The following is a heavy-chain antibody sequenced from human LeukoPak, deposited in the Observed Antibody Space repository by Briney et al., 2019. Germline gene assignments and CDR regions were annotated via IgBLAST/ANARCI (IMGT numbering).Heavy chain of an antibody. CDR1: GFNFSPYW. Sequence: GGSLRLSCAASGFNFSPYWVHWVRQAPGKGLVWVARINGDGGGTWYADSVKGRFTISRDNARNTLSLQMNSLRAEDTALYYCARDQDGVGTTIDFWGQGTLVTVSS. J-gene: IGHJ4*02. D-gene: IGHD1/OR15-1a*01. CDR2: INGDGGGT. CDR3: ARDQDGVGTTIDF. V-gene: IGHV3-74*01.